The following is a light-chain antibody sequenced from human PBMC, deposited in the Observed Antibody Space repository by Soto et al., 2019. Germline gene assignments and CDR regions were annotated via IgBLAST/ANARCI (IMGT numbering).Light chain of an antibody. CDR3: QKHNAAPHT. CDR2: TSS. V-gene: IGKV1-27*01. Sequence: DIQMTQSPSSLSASVGDRVTITCRASQGIGNYLAWYQQKPGKVPKLLIYTSSTLQSGVPSRFSGSGSATDFTLTISNLQPEDVATYYCQKHNAAPHTFGGGTKVDIK. CDR1: QGIGNY. J-gene: IGKJ4*01.